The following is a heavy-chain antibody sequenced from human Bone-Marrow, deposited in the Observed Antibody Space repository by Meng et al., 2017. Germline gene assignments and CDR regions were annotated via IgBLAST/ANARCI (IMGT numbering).Heavy chain of an antibody. CDR3: ARYSGYDSRGGGRDNNYFDY. D-gene: IGHD5-12*01. J-gene: IGHJ4*02. CDR2: ISSSGSTI. V-gene: IGHV3-48*03. CDR1: GFTFSSYE. Sequence: GGSLRPSCAASGFTFSSYEMNWVRQAPGKGLEWVSYISSSGSTIYYADSVKGRFTISRDNAKNSLYLQMNSLRAEDTAVYYCARYSGYDSRGGGRDNNYFDYWGQGTLVTVSS.